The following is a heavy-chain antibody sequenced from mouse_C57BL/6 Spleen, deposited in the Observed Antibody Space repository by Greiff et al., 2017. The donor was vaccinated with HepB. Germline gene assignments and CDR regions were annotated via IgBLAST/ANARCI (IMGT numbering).Heavy chain of an antibody. CDR3: ARKAMDY. J-gene: IGHJ4*01. V-gene: IGHV1-69*01. CDR1: GYTFTSYW. CDR2: IDPSDSYT. Sequence: VQLQQPGAELVMPGASVKLSCKASGYTFTSYWMHWVKQRPGQGLEWIGEIDPSDSYTNYNQKFKGKSTLTVDKSSSTAYMQLSVLTSEDSAVYYCARKAMDYWGQGTSVTVSS.